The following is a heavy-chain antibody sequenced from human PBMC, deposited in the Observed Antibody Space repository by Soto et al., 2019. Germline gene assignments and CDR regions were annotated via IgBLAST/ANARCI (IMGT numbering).Heavy chain of an antibody. J-gene: IGHJ6*02. V-gene: IGHV1-69*13. Sequence: GASVKVSCKASGGTFSSYAISWVRQAPGQGLEWMGGIIPIFGTANYAQKFQGRVTITADESTSTAYMELSSLRSEDTAVYYCAREKRSYYYDSSGSAPYYGMDVWGQGTTVTVSS. D-gene: IGHD3-22*01. CDR3: AREKRSYYYDSSGSAPYYGMDV. CDR2: IIPIFGTA. CDR1: GGTFSSYA.